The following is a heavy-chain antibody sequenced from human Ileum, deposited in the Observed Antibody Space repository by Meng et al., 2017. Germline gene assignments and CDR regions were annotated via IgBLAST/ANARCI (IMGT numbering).Heavy chain of an antibody. V-gene: IGHV3-33*01. Sequence: GGSLRLSCAASGFTFSRTGMHWVRQAAGKGPEWVAALRYDGSNIYYADSVQGRFTISRDNSKNTVYLEMDSLRAEDTAVYYCVRDGVGSTVFFGYFDYWGQGTLVTVSS. J-gene: IGHJ4*02. CDR3: VRDGVGSTVFFGYFDY. D-gene: IGHD2-8*01. CDR1: GFTFSRTG. CDR2: LRYDGSNI.